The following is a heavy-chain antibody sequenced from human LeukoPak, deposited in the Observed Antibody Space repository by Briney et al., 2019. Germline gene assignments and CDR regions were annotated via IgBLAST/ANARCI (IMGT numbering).Heavy chain of an antibody. D-gene: IGHD6-19*01. V-gene: IGHV3-43*02. CDR3: AKGRSGWHWFDP. CDR2: ISGDSGYT. CDR1: GFTFDDCA. Sequence: GGSLRLSCAASGFTFDDCAMHWVRQAPGKGLEWVSLISGDSGYTYYTDSVKGRFTISRDNRKNSLYLQMNSLRTEDTALYYCAKGRSGWHWFDPWGQGTLVTVSS. J-gene: IGHJ5*02.